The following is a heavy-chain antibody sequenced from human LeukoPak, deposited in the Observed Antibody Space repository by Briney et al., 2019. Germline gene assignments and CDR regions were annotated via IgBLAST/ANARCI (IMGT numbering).Heavy chain of an antibody. CDR3: ATKQWLAPPPDS. V-gene: IGHV3-74*01. Sequence: RPGGSLRLSCAACGFTLSKYWMLWVRQAPGKGLESVSRINTDGTVTTYADSVKGRFTVSRDNADNTMFLQMNSVRDEDTAVYYCATKQWLAPPPDSWGQGTPVTVSS. J-gene: IGHJ4*02. CDR1: GFTLSKYW. CDR2: INTDGTVT. D-gene: IGHD6-19*01.